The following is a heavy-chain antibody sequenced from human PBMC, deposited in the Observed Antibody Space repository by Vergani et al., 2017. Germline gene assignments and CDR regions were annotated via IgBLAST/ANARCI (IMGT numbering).Heavy chain of an antibody. V-gene: IGHV5-51*03. Sequence: EAELVQSGPEMRKPGESLKISCNGSEYSFGNYWIGCVRQIPGKGLEWMGIIYPADSDTRYSPSFQGQVTLPAYKSISTAFLQWDSLKASDTALYYCARNTTYTDSWGQETLVTDSS. CDR2: IYPADSDT. CDR3: ARNTTYTDS. D-gene: IGHD1-1*01. CDR1: EYSFGNYW. J-gene: IGHJ4*02.